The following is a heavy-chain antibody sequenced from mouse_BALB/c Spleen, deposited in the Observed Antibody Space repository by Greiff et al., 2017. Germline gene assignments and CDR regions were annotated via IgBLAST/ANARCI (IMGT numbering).Heavy chain of an antibody. Sequence: QVHVKQSGAELVRPGTSVKVSCKASGYAFTNYLIEWVKQRPGQGLEWIGVINPGSGGTNYNEKFKGKATLTADKSSSTAYMQLSSLTSDDSAVYFCARSGVLRLRGAMDYWGQGTSVTVSS. CDR1: GYAFTNYL. CDR3: ARSGVLRLRGAMDY. J-gene: IGHJ4*01. CDR2: INPGSGGT. V-gene: IGHV1-54*01. D-gene: IGHD1-2*01.